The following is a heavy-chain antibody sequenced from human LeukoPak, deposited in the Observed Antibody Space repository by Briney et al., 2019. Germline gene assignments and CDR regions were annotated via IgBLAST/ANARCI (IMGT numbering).Heavy chain of an antibody. D-gene: IGHD2-8*02. CDR3: ARERLNWCQFDP. V-gene: IGHV1-46*01. CDR1: GYTFISYY. CDR2: INPSGGST. J-gene: IGHJ5*02. Sequence: ASVKVSCKASGYTFISYYMHWVRQAPGQGLEWMGIINPSGGSTSYAQKFQGRVTMTRDMSTSTVYMELSSLRSEDTAVYYCARERLNWCQFDPWGQGTLVTVSS.